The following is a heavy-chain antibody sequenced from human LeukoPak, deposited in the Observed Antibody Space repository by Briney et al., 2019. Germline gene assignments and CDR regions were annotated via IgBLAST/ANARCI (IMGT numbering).Heavy chain of an antibody. D-gene: IGHD1-26*01. J-gene: IGHJ3*02. Sequence: SETLSLTCTVSGGSISSYYWSWIRQPPGKGLEWIGYIYYSGSTNYNPSLKSRVTISVDTSKNQFSLKLSSVTAADKAVSYCAREVGPWELRSADAFDIWGQGTMVTVSS. CDR2: IYYSGST. CDR1: GGSISSYY. V-gene: IGHV4-59*01. CDR3: AREVGPWELRSADAFDI.